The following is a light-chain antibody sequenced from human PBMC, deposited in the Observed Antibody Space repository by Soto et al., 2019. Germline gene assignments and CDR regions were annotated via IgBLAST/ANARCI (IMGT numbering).Light chain of an antibody. CDR1: QTIGRN. CDR3: QQHSKWPIT. V-gene: IGKV3-15*01. Sequence: EIVMTQSPGTLSLSPGETATLSCRASQTIGRNYLAWYQQKPGQAPRPLIYGISTRAADIPARFSGSGSGTDFTLTISSLQSEDFAVYYCQQHSKWPITFGQGTRLEIK. CDR2: GIS. J-gene: IGKJ5*01.